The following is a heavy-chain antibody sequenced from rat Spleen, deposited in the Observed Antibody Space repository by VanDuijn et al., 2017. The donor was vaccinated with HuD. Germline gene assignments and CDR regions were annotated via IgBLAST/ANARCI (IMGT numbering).Heavy chain of an antibody. J-gene: IGHJ4*01. CDR3: ARHGRGKTTYYYVMDA. V-gene: IGHV5-7*01. CDR1: GFTFSDHS. CDR2: INYDGSST. D-gene: IGHD4-5*01. Sequence: EVQLVESGGGLVQPGRSLKLSCAASGFTFSDHSVAWVRQAPTRGREWVATINYDGSSTFYRDSVRARFTISRDNAKSTLYLQVDSLKSEDTATYYCARHGRGKTTYYYVMDAWGQGVSVTVSS.